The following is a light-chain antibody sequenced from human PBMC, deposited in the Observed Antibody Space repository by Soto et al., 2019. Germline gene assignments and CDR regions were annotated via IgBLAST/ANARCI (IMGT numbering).Light chain of an antibody. CDR2: GIS. Sequence: QPVLTQPPSVSGAPGQRVTISCTGSSSNIGAGSDVHWYQQLPGTAPKLLIYGISNRPSGVPDRFSGSKSGTSASLAITGLQAADEADYYCQSYDSGLSGSHCVFGGGTKLTVL. V-gene: IGLV1-40*01. CDR3: QSYDSGLSGSHCV. CDR1: SSNIGAGSD. J-gene: IGLJ3*02.